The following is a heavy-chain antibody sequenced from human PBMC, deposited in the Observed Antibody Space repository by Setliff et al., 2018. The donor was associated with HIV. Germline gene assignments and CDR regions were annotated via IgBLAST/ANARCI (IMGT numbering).Heavy chain of an antibody. CDR3: STVVTLSYCHDGLCPAFDS. V-gene: IGHV4-59*11. J-gene: IGHJ4*02. CDR2: VYYSGTT. CDR1: GGVISSHY. D-gene: IGHD2-21*01. Sequence: SETLSLTCTVSGGVISSHYWSRMRQSPGKGLEWIGSVYYSGTTNYNPSFKSRITISLDRSKRQFSLNLDSVTPADTAVYFCSTVVTLSYCHDGLCPAFDSWGQGLWVTVSS.